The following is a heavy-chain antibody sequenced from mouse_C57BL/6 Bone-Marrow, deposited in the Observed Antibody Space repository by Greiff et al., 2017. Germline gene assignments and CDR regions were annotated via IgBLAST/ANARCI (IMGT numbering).Heavy chain of an antibody. Sequence: VQLQQPGAELVRPGASVKLSCTASGFNIKDDYIHWVKQRPEQGLEWIGRIDPESGDTEYDPKFQGKATISSDTSSNTAYLQLSSLTSEDTAVYYCSSFDGNYFDFWGQGTPLTVAA. D-gene: IGHD2-3*01. CDR2: IDPESGDT. J-gene: IGHJ2*01. CDR3: SSFDGNYFDF. V-gene: IGHV14-4*01. CDR1: GFNIKDDY.